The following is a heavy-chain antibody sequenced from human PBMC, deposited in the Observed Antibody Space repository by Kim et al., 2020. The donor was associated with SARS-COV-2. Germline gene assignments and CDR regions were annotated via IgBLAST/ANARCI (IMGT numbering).Heavy chain of an antibody. Sequence: GGSLRLSCAASGFTFSSYAMHWVRQAPGKGLEYVSAISSNGGSTYYANSVKGRFTISRDNSKNTLYLQMGSLRAEDMAVYYCARVGFGESSGFDYWGQGT. CDR2: ISSNGGST. CDR1: GFTFSSYA. J-gene: IGHJ4*02. CDR3: ARVGFGESSGFDY. V-gene: IGHV3-64*01. D-gene: IGHD3-10*01.